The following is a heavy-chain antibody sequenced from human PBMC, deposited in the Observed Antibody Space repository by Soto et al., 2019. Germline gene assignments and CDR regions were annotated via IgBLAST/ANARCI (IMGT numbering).Heavy chain of an antibody. V-gene: IGHV1-18*01. CDR1: GYTFASYG. J-gene: IGHJ5*02. CDR2: ISAYNGNT. D-gene: IGHD4-4*01. CDR3: ARDVTVTPTERWFDP. Sequence: QVQLVQSGAEVKKPGASVKVSCKASGYTFASYGISWVRQAPGQGIEWMGWISAYNGNTNYAQKLQGRVTMTTDTSTSTAYMELRSLRSDDTAVYYCARDVTVTPTERWFDPWGQGTLVTVSS.